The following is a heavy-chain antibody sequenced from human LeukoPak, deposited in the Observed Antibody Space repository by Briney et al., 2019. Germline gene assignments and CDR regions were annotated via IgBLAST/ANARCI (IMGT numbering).Heavy chain of an antibody. J-gene: IGHJ4*02. V-gene: IGHV3-21*01. CDR1: GFTFSSYS. CDR2: ISSSSSYI. Sequence: GGSLRLSCAASGFTFSSYSMNWVRQAPGKGLEWVSSISSSSSYIYYADSVKGRFTITRDNAKNSLYLQMNSLRAEDTAVYYCARGRYSSGWQPFDYWGQGTLVTVSS. D-gene: IGHD6-19*01. CDR3: ARGRYSSGWQPFDY.